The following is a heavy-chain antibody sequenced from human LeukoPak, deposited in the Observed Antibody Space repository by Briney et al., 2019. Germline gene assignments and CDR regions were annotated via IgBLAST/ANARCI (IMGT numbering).Heavy chain of an antibody. V-gene: IGHV4-30-4*01. CDR2: IYYSGST. CDR1: GGSISSGDYY. Sequence: SQTLSLTCTVSGGSISSGDYYWSWIRQPPGKDLEWIGYIYYSGSTYYNPSLKSRVTISVDTSKNQFSLKLSSVTAADTAVYYCARDHVLLWFGELYSYGMDVWGKGTTVTVSS. J-gene: IGHJ6*04. CDR3: ARDHVLLWFGELYSYGMDV. D-gene: IGHD3-10*01.